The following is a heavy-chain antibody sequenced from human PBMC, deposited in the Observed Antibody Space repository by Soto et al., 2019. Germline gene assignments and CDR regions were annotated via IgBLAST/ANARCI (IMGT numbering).Heavy chain of an antibody. V-gene: IGHV4-59*01. CDR1: GGSIGSYY. CDR2: IYYSGST. Sequence: SETLSLTCTVSGGSIGSYYWSWIRQPPGKGLEWIGYIYYSGSTNYNPSLKSRVTISVDTSKNQFSLKLSSVTAADTAVYYWARERDGSFYFDYGGQGTLVTVSS. D-gene: IGHD6-13*01. CDR3: ARERDGSFYFDY. J-gene: IGHJ4*02.